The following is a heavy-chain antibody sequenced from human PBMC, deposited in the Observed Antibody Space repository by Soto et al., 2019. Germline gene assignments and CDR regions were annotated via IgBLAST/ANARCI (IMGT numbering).Heavy chain of an antibody. Sequence: ETLSLTCTVSGGSISSYYWSWIRQPPGKGLEWIGYIYYSGSTNYNPSLKSRVTISVDTSKNQFSLKLSSVTAADTAVYYCARSTVTRLFDYWGQGTLVTVSS. CDR2: IYYSGST. V-gene: IGHV4-59*08. J-gene: IGHJ4*02. CDR1: GGSISSYY. CDR3: ARSTVTRLFDY. D-gene: IGHD4-17*01.